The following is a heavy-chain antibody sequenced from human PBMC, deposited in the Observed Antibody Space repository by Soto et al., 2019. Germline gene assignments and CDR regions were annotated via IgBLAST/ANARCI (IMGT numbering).Heavy chain of an antibody. V-gene: IGHV3-21*01. CDR3: ARVYAGTDAHYYYGMDV. D-gene: IGHD1-7*01. J-gene: IGHJ6*02. CDR2: ISSSSSYI. Sequence: EVPLVESGGGLVKPGGSLRLSCAASGFTFSSYSMNWVRQAPGKGLEWVSSISSSSSYIYYADSVKGRFTISRDNAKNSLYLQMNSLRAEDTAVYYCARVYAGTDAHYYYGMDVWGQGTTVTVSS. CDR1: GFTFSSYS.